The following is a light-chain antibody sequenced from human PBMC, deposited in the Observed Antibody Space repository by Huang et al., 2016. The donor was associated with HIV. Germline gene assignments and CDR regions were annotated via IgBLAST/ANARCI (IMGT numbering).Light chain of an antibody. CDR1: QGIRNY. V-gene: IGKV1-17*03. Sequence: DIQMTQSPSAMSASVGDRVTITCRASQGIRNYLAWFQQKPGKVPKRLSYTSSNLQSGVPSRFSGSGSGTEFTLTISSLQPEDFATYYCLQHNTYPFTFGPGTKVDMK. J-gene: IGKJ3*01. CDR2: TSS. CDR3: LQHNTYPFT.